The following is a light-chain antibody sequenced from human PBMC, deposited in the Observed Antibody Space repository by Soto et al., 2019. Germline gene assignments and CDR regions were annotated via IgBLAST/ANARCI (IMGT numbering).Light chain of an antibody. Sequence: QSALTQPASVSGSPGQSITISCTGTSSDVGSYYLVSWYQQHPGKAPKLMIYEVSKRPSWVSNRFSGSKSGNTASLTISGLQAEDEADYYCCSYAGSSTFLVFGGGTKVTVL. CDR1: SSDVGSYYL. CDR3: CSYAGSSTFLV. V-gene: IGLV2-23*02. J-gene: IGLJ2*01. CDR2: EVS.